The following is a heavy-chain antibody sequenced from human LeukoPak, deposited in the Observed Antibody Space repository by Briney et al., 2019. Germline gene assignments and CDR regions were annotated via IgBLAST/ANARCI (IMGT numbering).Heavy chain of an antibody. V-gene: IGHV4-38-2*02. J-gene: IGHJ5*02. CDR2: IYHSGST. CDR1: GYSISSGYY. Sequence: SETLSLTCTVSGYSISSGYYWGWIRQPPGKGLEWIGSIYHSGSTYYNPSLKSRVTISVDTSKNQFSLKLSSVTAADTAVYYCAAQYSSSLNWFDPWGQGTLVTVSS. CDR3: AAQYSSSLNWFDP. D-gene: IGHD6-13*01.